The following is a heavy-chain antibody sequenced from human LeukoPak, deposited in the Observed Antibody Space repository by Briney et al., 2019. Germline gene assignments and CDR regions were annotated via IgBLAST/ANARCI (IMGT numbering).Heavy chain of an antibody. CDR1: GGSFSGYY. CDR2: INHSGST. Sequence: PSETLSLTCAVYGGSFSGYYWSWIRQPPGKGLEWIGEINHSGSTNYNPSLKSRVTISVDTSKNQFSLKLSSVTAADTAVYYCARRAVVVVAATYYYYYMDVWGKGTTVTVSS. V-gene: IGHV4-34*01. J-gene: IGHJ6*03. CDR3: ARRAVVVVAATYYYYYMDV. D-gene: IGHD2-15*01.